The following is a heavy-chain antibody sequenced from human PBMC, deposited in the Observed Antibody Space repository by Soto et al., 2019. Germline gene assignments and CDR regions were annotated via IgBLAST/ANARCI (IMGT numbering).Heavy chain of an antibody. J-gene: IGHJ4*02. D-gene: IGHD6-19*01. V-gene: IGHV3-30-3*01. CDR2: LSYDGSNK. CDR3: ASPGYSSGLVDY. Sequence: PGGSLRLSCAASGFTFSSYAMHWVRQAPGKGLEWVAVLSYDGSNKYYADSVKGRFTISRDNSKNTLYLQMNSLRAEDTAVYYCASPGYSSGLVDYWGQGTLVTVSS. CDR1: GFTFSSYA.